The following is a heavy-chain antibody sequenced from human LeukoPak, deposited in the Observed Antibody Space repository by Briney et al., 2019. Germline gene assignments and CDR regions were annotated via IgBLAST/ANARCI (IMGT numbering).Heavy chain of an antibody. CDR3: AHRLRRQLAYFDY. Sequence: GSGPTLVNPTHTLTLNGTFSGLSLSTSAVGVGWIPQPPGKAREWIELIYWNDDKLYRQPLKSTLTIPNDTSKNHVVLTMTHVEHGDTATYFCAHRLRRQLAYFDYWGQGTLVTVSS. V-gene: IGHV2-5*01. CDR2: IYWNDDK. CDR1: GLSLSTSAVG. D-gene: IGHD1-1*01. J-gene: IGHJ4*02.